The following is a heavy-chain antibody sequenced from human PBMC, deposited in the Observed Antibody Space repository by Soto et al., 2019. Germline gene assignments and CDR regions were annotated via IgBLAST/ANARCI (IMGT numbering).Heavy chain of an antibody. V-gene: IGHV1-18*01. J-gene: IGHJ6*02. CDR1: YAFTVYR. CDR2: VSDDNGNT. CDR3: AIHGRRTKSYYYGMHF. Sequence: YAFTVYRVSRGIQAPRQGLEWMGGVSDDNGNTNYAQKLQGRVTMTTDTSTSTAYMELRSLRSDDTAVYYCAIHGRRTKSYYYGMHFWGQGTT.